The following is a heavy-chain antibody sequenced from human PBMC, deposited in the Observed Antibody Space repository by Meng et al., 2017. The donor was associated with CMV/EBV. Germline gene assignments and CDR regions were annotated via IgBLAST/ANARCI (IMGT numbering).Heavy chain of an antibody. J-gene: IGHJ6*02. V-gene: IGHV3-48*04. CDR1: GFTVSSSY. Sequence: GGSLRLSCAASGFTVSSSYMNWVRQAPGKGLEWVSYISSSSSTIYYADSVKGRFTISRDNAKNSLYLQMNSLRAEDTAVYYCARGDYYDSSGYYGYYYGMDVWGQGTTVTVSS. CDR3: ARGDYYDSSGYYGYYYGMDV. CDR2: ISSSSSTI. D-gene: IGHD3-22*01.